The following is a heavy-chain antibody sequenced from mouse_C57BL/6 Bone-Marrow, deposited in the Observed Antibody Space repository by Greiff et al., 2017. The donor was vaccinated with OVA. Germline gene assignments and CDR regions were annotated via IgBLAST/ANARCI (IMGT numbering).Heavy chain of an antibody. CDR3: ARGYGYDGAWFAY. CDR2: INPSNGGT. CDR1: GYTFTSYW. Sequence: VQLQQPGTELVKPGASVKLSCKASGYTFTSYWMHWVKQRPGQGLEWIGNINPSNGGTNYNEKLKSKATLTVDKSSSTAYMKLSSLTSEDSAVYYCARGYGYDGAWFAYWGQGTLVTVSA. D-gene: IGHD2-2*01. V-gene: IGHV1-53*01. J-gene: IGHJ3*01.